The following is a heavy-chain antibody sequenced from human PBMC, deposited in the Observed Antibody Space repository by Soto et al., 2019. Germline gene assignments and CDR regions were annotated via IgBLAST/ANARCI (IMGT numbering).Heavy chain of an antibody. CDR3: ARALWRSNIYY. CDR1: GGSISSGGYY. J-gene: IGHJ4*02. CDR2: IYYSGST. V-gene: IGHV4-31*03. Sequence: QVQLQESGPGLVNPSETLSLTCSVFGGSISSGGYYWSWIRQHPGKGLEWIGYIYYSGSTYYNPSLKSRVSMSVDTSKQQFSLQLTSVTAADTAVYFCARALWRSNIYYWGQGTLVTVSS. D-gene: IGHD3-16*01.